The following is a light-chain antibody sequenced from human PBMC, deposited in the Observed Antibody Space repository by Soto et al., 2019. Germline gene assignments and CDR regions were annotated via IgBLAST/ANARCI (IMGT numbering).Light chain of an antibody. Sequence: QSTLTQHASVSGSPGQSFTISCTGTSSDVGGYNFVSWYQHHPAKAPKLMIYDVSNRPSGVSNRFSGSKSGNTASLTISGLQAEDEAHYYCSSFTSSDTLVVFGGGTKLTVL. CDR2: DVS. J-gene: IGLJ2*01. V-gene: IGLV2-14*03. CDR1: SSDVGGYNF. CDR3: SSFTSSDTLVV.